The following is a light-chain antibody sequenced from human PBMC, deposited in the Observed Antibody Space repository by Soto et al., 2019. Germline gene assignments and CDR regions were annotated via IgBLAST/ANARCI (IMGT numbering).Light chain of an antibody. V-gene: IGLV9-49*01. CDR3: GADHGSGSNFVYV. CDR2: VGTGGIVG. CDR1: SGYSNYK. J-gene: IGLJ1*01. Sequence: QSVLTQPPSASASLGASVTLTCTLSSGYSNYKVDWYQQRPGKGPRFVMRVGTGGIVGSKGDGIPDRFSVLGSGLNRYLTIKNIQEEDESYYHCGADHGSGSNFVYVYGTGTKVTV.